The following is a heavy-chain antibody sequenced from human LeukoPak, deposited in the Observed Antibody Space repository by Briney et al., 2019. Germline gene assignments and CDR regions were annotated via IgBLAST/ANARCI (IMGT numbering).Heavy chain of an antibody. CDR3: AAVNDSGSYYVADY. Sequence: SVNVSCKASVFRFNRSAMLGVGQARGQRLEWIGWIVVGSGNTNYAQKFQERVTITRDMSTSTAYMELSSLRSEDTAVYYWAAVNDSGSYYVADYWGQGTLVTVSS. CDR1: VFRFNRSA. J-gene: IGHJ4*02. D-gene: IGHD1-26*01. CDR2: IVVGSGNT. V-gene: IGHV1-58*02.